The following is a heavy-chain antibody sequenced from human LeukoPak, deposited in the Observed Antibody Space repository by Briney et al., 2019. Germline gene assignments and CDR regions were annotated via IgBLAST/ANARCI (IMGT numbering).Heavy chain of an antibody. V-gene: IGHV3-30*02. CDR3: AKDPFPLYYYYYYMDV. J-gene: IGHJ6*03. CDR1: GFTFSSYG. CDR2: IRYDGSNK. Sequence: GGSLRLSCAASGFTFSSYGMHWVRQAPGKGLEWVAFIRYDGSNKYYADSVKGRFTISRDNSKNTLYLQMNSLRAEDTAVYYCAKDPFPLYYYYYYMDVWGKGTTVTVSS.